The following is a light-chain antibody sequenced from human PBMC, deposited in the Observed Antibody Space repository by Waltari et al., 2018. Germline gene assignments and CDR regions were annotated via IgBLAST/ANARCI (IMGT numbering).Light chain of an antibody. CDR3: MQATQWPLT. Sequence: VMTQFPLSLPVSLGKPATISGRSSQSLVHSDENTYLKLFHQRPGQSPRRLIYKVFNRESGVPDRFSGSGSVTDFTLKISRVEAEDVGTFYCMQATQWPLTFGQGTKVEIK. CDR2: KVF. V-gene: IGKV2-30*02. J-gene: IGKJ1*01. CDR1: QSLVHSDENTY.